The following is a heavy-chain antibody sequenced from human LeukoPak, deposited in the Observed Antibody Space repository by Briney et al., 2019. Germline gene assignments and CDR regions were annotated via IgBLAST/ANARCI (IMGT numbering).Heavy chain of an antibody. CDR2: IYYSGNT. V-gene: IGHV4-59*08. Sequence: SGTLSLTCTVSGGSISSYYWSWIRQPPGKGLEWIGCIYYSGNTNYNPSLKSRLTISVDTSKNQFPLKLSSVTAADTAVYYCAGSSDFWFGMDVWGQGTTVTVSS. CDR3: AGSSDFWFGMDV. D-gene: IGHD6-19*01. J-gene: IGHJ6*02. CDR1: GGSISSYY.